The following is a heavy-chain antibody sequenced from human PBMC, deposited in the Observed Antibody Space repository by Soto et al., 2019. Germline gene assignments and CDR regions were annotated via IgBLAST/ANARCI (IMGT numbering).Heavy chain of an antibody. CDR1: GYTFTSYD. J-gene: IGHJ4*02. Sequence: ASVKVSCKASGYTFTSYDINWVRQATGQGLEWMGWMSPNSGNTGYAQKFQGRVTMTRNTSISTAYMELSSPRSEDTAVYYCARVSPYTVTSSDYWGQGTLVTVSS. CDR3: ARVSPYTVTSSDY. D-gene: IGHD4-17*01. V-gene: IGHV1-8*01. CDR2: MSPNSGNT.